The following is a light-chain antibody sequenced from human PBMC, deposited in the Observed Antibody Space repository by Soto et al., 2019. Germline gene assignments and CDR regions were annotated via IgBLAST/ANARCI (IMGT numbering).Light chain of an antibody. CDR1: QSVKSSY. CDR3: QQRSNWPVT. V-gene: IGKV3-11*01. CDR2: DAS. J-gene: IGKJ3*01. Sequence: VVLTQSPFTLSCAPVGGSTLSCSASQSVKSSYLAWYQQKPGQAPRLLIYDASNRATGIPARFSGSGSGTDFTLTISSLEPEDFAVYYCQQRSNWPVTFGPGTKVDIK.